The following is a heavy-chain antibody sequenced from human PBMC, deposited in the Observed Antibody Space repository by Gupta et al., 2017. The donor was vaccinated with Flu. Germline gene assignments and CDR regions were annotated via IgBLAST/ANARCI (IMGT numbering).Heavy chain of an antibody. CDR3: ARGTYGDFLQIDY. J-gene: IGHJ4*02. V-gene: IGHV1-2*02. D-gene: IGHD4-17*01. CDR2: INPKSGGT. CDR1: GYTFTGNF. Sequence: QVQLVQSGADVKKPGASVKVSCKPSGYTFTGNFMHWVRQAPGQGLEWMGWINPKSGGTDYAQPFHGRVTMTRDTSISTAYMELNGLRSDDTAVYFCARGTYGDFLQIDYWGQGSLVTVSS.